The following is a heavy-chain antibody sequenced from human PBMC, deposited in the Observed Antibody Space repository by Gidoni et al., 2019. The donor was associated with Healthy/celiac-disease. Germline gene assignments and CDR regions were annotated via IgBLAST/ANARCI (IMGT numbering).Heavy chain of an antibody. V-gene: IGHV4-59*01. Sequence: QVQLQESGPGLVKPSETLSLTCTVSGGSISSYYWSWIRQPPGKGLEWIGYIYYSGSTNYNPSLKSRVTISVDTSKNQFSLKLSSVTAADTAVYYCARGPRVAGTNWFDPWGQGTLVTVSS. CDR1: GGSISSYY. J-gene: IGHJ5*02. D-gene: IGHD6-19*01. CDR3: ARGPRVAGTNWFDP. CDR2: IYYSGST.